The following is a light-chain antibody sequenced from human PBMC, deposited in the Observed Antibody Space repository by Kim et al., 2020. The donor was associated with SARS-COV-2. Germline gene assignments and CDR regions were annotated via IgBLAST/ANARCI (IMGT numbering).Light chain of an antibody. Sequence: SASVRYRVTITCRASQSIHTELAWYQQKPGTPPKLLIYKASTSESGVPSRFSGSVSGTEFTLTISSLQPDDFATYYCQQCKTYPYTFGQGTKLEI. CDR2: KAS. J-gene: IGKJ2*01. V-gene: IGKV1-5*03. CDR3: QQCKTYPYT. CDR1: QSIHTE.